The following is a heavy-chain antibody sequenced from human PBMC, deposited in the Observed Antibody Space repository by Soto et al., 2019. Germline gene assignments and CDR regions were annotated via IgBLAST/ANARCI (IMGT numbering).Heavy chain of an antibody. Sequence: QVQLQESGPGLVKPSQTLSLTCTVSGGSISSGGYYWNWIRQHPGKGLEWIGYNYYSGNTYYNPSLKSRGSISVDTSTNQFSLKLNSVTAADTAVYYCARSVFPWGQGTLVTVSS. CDR3: ARSVFP. V-gene: IGHV4-31*03. J-gene: IGHJ5*02. CDR1: GGSISSGGYY. CDR2: NYYSGNT.